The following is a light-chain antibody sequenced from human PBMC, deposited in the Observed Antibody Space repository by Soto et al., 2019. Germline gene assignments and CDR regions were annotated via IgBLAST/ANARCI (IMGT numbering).Light chain of an antibody. J-gene: IGKJ1*01. CDR1: QGISAS. Sequence: DIQMTQSPSTLSASVGDRVTVTCWASQGISASLAWFQQRPGKAPKLLIYDVSSLESGVPSRFSGSGSGTEFTLTISSLQPDDFATYYCQQYSTFWTFGQGTKVEI. V-gene: IGKV1-5*01. CDR2: DVS. CDR3: QQYSTFWT.